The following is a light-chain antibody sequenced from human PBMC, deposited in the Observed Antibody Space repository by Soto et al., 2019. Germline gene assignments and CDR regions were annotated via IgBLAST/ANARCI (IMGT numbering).Light chain of an antibody. CDR2: TAS. CDR1: QSISTS. J-gene: IGKJ5*01. Sequence: DIQMTQSPSSLSASVGDSVTISCRASQSISTSLNWYQQKPGKAPKLLIYTASNLQTGVPSRFTGSGSGTDFTLTISSLQPEDFATYYCQQSFSMFPFSFGQGTLLEIK. CDR3: QQSFSMFPFS. V-gene: IGKV1-39*01.